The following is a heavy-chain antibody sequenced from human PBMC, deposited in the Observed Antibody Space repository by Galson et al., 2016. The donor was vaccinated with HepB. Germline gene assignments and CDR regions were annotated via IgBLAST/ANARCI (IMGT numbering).Heavy chain of an antibody. D-gene: IGHD5-18*01. CDR2: VSTYDGDR. CDR3: ARDRGYGSDTFDF. J-gene: IGHJ3*01. CDR1: GYTFSTYG. Sequence: SVKVSCKASGYTFSTYGVSWVRQAPGQGLEWMGWVSTYDGDRNYAQKLQGRVTMTTDTSTNTAYMEQRSLTSDDTAVYYCARDRGYGSDTFDFWGQGTMVTVSS. V-gene: IGHV1-18*01.